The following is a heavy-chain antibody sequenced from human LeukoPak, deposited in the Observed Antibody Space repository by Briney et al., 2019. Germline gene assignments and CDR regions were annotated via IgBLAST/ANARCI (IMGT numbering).Heavy chain of an antibody. D-gene: IGHD2-15*01. CDR2: ISSGGTYI. CDR3: ARDRPTGRSRGVVVQ. J-gene: IGHJ4*02. Sequence: GGSLRLSCAASGFTFYTYAMTWVRQAPGKGLEGVSSISSGGTYIYYAESVRGRSTISRDNTKNFLYLQLSTLRVEDTAVYYCARDRPTGRSRGVVVQWGQGTLVTVSS. CDR1: GFTFYTYA. V-gene: IGHV3-21*01.